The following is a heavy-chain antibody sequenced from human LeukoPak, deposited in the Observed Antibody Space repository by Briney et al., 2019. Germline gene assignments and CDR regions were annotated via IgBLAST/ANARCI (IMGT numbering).Heavy chain of an antibody. CDR2: ISYDGSNE. Sequence: SGGSLRLSCVASGFTFSSYGMHWVRQAPGKGLEWVAVISYDGSNEYYADSVKGRFTISRDNSKNTLYLQMNSLRAEDTAVYYCAKGSTYYYESSGYYFGYWGRGILVTVSS. CDR1: GFTFSSYG. D-gene: IGHD3-22*01. J-gene: IGHJ4*02. CDR3: AKGSTYYYESSGYYFGY. V-gene: IGHV3-30*18.